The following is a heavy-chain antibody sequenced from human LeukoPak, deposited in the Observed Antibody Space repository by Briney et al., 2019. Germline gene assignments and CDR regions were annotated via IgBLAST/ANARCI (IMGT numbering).Heavy chain of an antibody. CDR3: VRAGWELDY. CDR1: GFTFAYYW. J-gene: IGHJ4*02. V-gene: IGHV3-7*01. CDR2: VKEDGTRK. D-gene: IGHD4-23*01. Sequence: GSLRLSCAASGFTFAYYWMAWVRQAPGRGLEWVASVKEDGTRKYYVDSVKGRFTISRDDAKNALFLQMDSLRVEDTAVYYCVRAGWELDYWGQGTLVTVSS.